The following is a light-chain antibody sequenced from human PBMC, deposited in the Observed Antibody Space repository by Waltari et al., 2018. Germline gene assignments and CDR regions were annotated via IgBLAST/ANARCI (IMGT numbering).Light chain of an antibody. CDR1: QNVLSPSNSKNY. CDR2: WAS. Sequence: DIVMTQSPDSLAVSLGDRATIKCKPNQNVLSPSNSKNYLSWYQPKPGQPPRLLIYWASTRESGVPDRFSGSGSGTDFTLTIRSLQAEDVAVYYCQQYYSSPFTFGPGTKVDIK. J-gene: IGKJ3*01. CDR3: QQYYSSPFT. V-gene: IGKV4-1*01.